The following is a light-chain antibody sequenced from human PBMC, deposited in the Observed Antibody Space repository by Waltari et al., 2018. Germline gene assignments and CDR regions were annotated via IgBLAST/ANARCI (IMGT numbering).Light chain of an antibody. CDR3: AAWDDSLIGRV. CDR2: SNN. Sequence: QSVLTQPPSASGTPGQRVTISCSGSSSNIGSYNVNWYQQLPGTAPKLLIYSNNQRPSGVPDRFSGSKSGTSASLVISGLQSEDEAEYYCAAWDDSLIGRVFGGGTKLTVL. V-gene: IGLV1-44*01. J-gene: IGLJ2*01. CDR1: SSNIGSYN.